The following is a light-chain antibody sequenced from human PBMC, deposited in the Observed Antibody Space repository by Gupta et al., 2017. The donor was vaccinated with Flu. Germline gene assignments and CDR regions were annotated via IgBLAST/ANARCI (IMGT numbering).Light chain of an antibody. CDR3: QEEDSRPIT. CDR1: QSLLYNSNNKNF. V-gene: IGKV4-1*01. CDR2: CAS. Sequence: SLGARATINCKSSQSLLYNSNNKNFLAWYQQKPGQPPKLLVYCASTPESGVPDRFIGSGSGTHFRLTINSLQVEDVAVYFSQEEDSRPITFGGGTKVEIK. J-gene: IGKJ4*01.